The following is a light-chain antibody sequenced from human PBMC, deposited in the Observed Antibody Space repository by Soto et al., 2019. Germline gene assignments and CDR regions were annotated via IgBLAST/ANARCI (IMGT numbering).Light chain of an antibody. CDR3: SSYTSRSTVV. CDR2: EVS. V-gene: IGLV2-14*01. Sequence: QSALTQPASVSGSPGQSITISCTGSSGDVGGYNYVSWYQQLPGKVPKLMIYEVSNRPSGVSNRFSGSKSGNTASLTISGLQAEDEAEYYCSSYTSRSTVVFGGGTKVTVL. J-gene: IGLJ2*01. CDR1: SGDVGGYNY.